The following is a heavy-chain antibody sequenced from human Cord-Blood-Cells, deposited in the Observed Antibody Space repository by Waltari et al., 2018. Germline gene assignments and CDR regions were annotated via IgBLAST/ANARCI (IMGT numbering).Heavy chain of an antibody. CDR1: GFTFSSYW. V-gene: IGHV3-7*01. D-gene: IGHD1-26*01. CDR2: IKQDGSEK. Sequence: EVQLVESGGGWVQPGGSLRLSCAASGFTFSSYWISWVRQAPGKGLEWVANIKQDGSEKYYVDSVKGRFTISRDNAKNSLYLQMNSLRAEDTAVYYCARDDLGAFDIWGQGTMVTVSS. J-gene: IGHJ3*02. CDR3: ARDDLGAFDI.